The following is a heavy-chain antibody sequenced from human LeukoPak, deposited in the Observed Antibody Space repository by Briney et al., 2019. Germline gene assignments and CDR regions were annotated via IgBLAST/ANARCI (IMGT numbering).Heavy chain of an antibody. CDR3: ARDYYDSSGYSDY. CDR1: GFTFSSYG. J-gene: IGHJ4*02. Sequence: GGSLRLSCAASGFTFSSYGMHWVRQAPGKGLEWVAVIWYDGSNKYYADSVKGRFTISRDNSKNTLYLQMDSLRAEDTAVYYCARDYYDSSGYSDYWGQGTLVTVSS. D-gene: IGHD3-22*01. CDR2: IWYDGSNK. V-gene: IGHV3-33*01.